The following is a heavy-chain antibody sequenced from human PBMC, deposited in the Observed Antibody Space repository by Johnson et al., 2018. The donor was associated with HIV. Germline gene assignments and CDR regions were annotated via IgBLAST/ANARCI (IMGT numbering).Heavy chain of an antibody. CDR1: GFHFSSHW. CDR2: INSDGSII. CDR3: ARGYCSHGVCYTRADAFDI. V-gene: IGHV3-74*01. Sequence: VHLVDSGGASVQPGGFLKLSCAASGFHFSSHWMHWVRQAPGKGLVWVSRINSDGSIISYADSVKGRLTISRDNAKNTLFLQVNSLRPEDTAVYYCARGYCSHGVCYTRADAFDIWGQGTMVTASS. J-gene: IGHJ3*02. D-gene: IGHD2-8*01.